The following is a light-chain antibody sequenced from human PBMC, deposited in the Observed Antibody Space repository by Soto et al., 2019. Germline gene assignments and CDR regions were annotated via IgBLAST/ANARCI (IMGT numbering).Light chain of an antibody. CDR3: QHRNNWPLT. J-gene: IGKJ4*01. CDR1: ENINTY. CDR2: DAS. V-gene: IGKV3-11*01. Sequence: IVLTQSPATLSVSPGETATLSCRASENINTYLAWYQQKPGQAPKLLIYDASNRATGIPARFSASGSGTDFTLTVSSLEPEDFAVYYCQHRNNWPLTFGGGTKVDIK.